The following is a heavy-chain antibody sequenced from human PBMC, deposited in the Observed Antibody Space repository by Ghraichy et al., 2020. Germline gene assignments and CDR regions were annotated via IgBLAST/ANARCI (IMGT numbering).Heavy chain of an antibody. V-gene: IGHV1-69*01. CDR2: VIPFFGTA. CDR3: ARMRGYSGYDYNWFDP. J-gene: IGHJ5*02. Sequence: RWGREAGGRGVGWMGGVIPFFGTANYAQKFQGRVTITADESTSTAYMELSSLRSEDTAVYYCARMRGYSGYDYNWFDPWGQGTLVTVSS. D-gene: IGHD5-12*01.